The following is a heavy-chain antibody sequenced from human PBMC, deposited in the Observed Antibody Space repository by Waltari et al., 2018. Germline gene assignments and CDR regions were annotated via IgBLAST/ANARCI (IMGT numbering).Heavy chain of an antibody. D-gene: IGHD1-26*01. CDR2: IKHEGREK. CDR3: AREGGNYGY. J-gene: IGHJ4*02. CDR1: GFTFSSYW. V-gene: IGHV3-7*04. Sequence: EVQLVESGGGLVQPGGSLRLSCAASGFTFSSYWMTWVRQAPGKGLEWVANIKHEGREKYYVDSVKGRFTISRDNAKNSLFLQMNSLRAEDTAVYYCAREGGNYGYWGQGTLVTVSS.